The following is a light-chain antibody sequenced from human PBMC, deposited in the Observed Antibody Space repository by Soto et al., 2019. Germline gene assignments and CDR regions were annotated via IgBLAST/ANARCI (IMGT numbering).Light chain of an antibody. J-gene: IGLJ7*01. Sequence: QSVLTQPASVSGSPGQSITISCTGTSSDIGNYDFVSWHQQVPGTAPKAMIYEVSSRPSGVSNRFSGSKSGNTASLTISGLQAEDEAYYYCSSYTTSTSFILFGGGTQLTVL. V-gene: IGLV2-14*01. CDR3: SSYTTSTSFIL. CDR1: SSDIGNYDF. CDR2: EVS.